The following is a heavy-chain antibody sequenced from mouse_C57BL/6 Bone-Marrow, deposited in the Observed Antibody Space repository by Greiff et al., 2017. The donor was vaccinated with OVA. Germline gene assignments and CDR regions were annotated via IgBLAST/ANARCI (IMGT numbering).Heavy chain of an antibody. D-gene: IGHD2-4*01. J-gene: IGHJ4*01. CDR1: GYSFTDYN. V-gene: IGHV1-39*01. CDR2: INPNYGTT. CDR3: ACAYDYDEVLYAMDY. Sequence: VQLQQSGPELVKPGASVKISCKASGYSFTDYNMNWVKQSNGKSLEWIGVINPNYGTTSYNQKFKGKATLTVDQSSSTAYMQLNSLTSEDSAVYYCACAYDYDEVLYAMDYWGQGTSVTVSS.